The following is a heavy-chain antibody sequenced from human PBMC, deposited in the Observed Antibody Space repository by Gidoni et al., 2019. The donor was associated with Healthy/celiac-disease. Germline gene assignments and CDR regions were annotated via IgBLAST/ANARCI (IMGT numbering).Heavy chain of an antibody. CDR2: ISGSGGST. Sequence: EVQLLESGGGLVQPGGSLSLSCAASGFTFSSYAMSWVRQAPGKGLEWVSAISGSGGSTYYADSVKGRFTISRDNSKNTLYLQMNSLRAEDTAVYYCAKRSATKQRKAVGDFDYWGQGTLVTVSS. J-gene: IGHJ4*02. CDR1: GFTFSSYA. CDR3: AKRSATKQRKAVGDFDY. V-gene: IGHV3-23*01. D-gene: IGHD3-10*01.